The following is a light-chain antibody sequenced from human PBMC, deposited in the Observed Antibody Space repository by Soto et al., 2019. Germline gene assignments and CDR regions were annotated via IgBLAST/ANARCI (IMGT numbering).Light chain of an antibody. CDR2: GAS. CDR1: QIVRSTY. Sequence: EIVLTQSPGTLSLSPGEGATLSCRASQIVRSTYLAWFRQKPGQAPRLLIYGASTRATGIPDRFSGSEYGTDFTLTISGLEPKDFALYYCQQYDITPPNTFGGGTKVEV. CDR3: QQYDITPPNT. V-gene: IGKV3-20*01. J-gene: IGKJ4*01.